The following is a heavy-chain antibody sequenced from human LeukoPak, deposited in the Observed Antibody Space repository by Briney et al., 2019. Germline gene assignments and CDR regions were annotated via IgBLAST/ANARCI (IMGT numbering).Heavy chain of an antibody. Sequence: SETLSLTRTVSGGSISSYYWSWIRQPAGKGLEWIGRIYTSGSTNYNPSLKSRVTISVDTSKNQFSLKLSSVTAADTAVYYCARSDYYYDSSGYYYVWFDPWGQGTLVTVSS. CDR2: IYTSGST. J-gene: IGHJ5*02. CDR1: GGSISSYY. V-gene: IGHV4-4*07. CDR3: ARSDYYYDSSGYYYVWFDP. D-gene: IGHD3-22*01.